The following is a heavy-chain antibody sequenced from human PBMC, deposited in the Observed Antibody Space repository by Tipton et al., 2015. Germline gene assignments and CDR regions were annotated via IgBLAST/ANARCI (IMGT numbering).Heavy chain of an antibody. Sequence: LRLSCAVSAYSISSDYYWGWIRQPPGKGLEWIGSISHSGNTYYNPSLKSRVTMSRDTSKNQFSLKLSSVTAADTAVYYCARDAGRYYDSSGLSWYFDLWGRGTLVTVSS. CDR1: AYSISSDYY. CDR2: ISHSGNT. V-gene: IGHV4-38-2*02. CDR3: ARDAGRYYDSSGLSWYFDL. D-gene: IGHD3-22*01. J-gene: IGHJ2*01.